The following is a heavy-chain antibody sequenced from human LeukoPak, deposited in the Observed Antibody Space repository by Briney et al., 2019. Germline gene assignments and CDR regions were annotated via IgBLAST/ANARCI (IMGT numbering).Heavy chain of an antibody. V-gene: IGHV3-7*01. CDR1: GFTFSSYW. CDR2: IKQEGSGK. Sequence: GGSLRLSCAASGFTFSSYWMSWVRQAAGRGLEWVAIIKQEGSGKYYVGCVKGRFTTSRDNAKNSLYLQMNSLRAEDTAVYYCARAVMGYCSGGSCYSGYWGQGTLVTVSS. J-gene: IGHJ4*02. D-gene: IGHD2-15*01. CDR3: ARAVMGYCSGGSCYSGY.